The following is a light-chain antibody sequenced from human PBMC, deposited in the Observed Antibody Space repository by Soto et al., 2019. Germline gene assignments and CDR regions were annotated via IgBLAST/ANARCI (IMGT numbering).Light chain of an antibody. CDR2: EVS. V-gene: IGLV2-8*01. Sequence: QSALTQPPSASGSPGQSVTISCTGTSRDVGDYNYVSWYQQHPGKAPKLMIYEVSKRPSGVPDRFSGSKSGNTASLTVSGLQAEDEADYYCSSYTGTNIAVFGGGTKLTVL. J-gene: IGLJ2*01. CDR3: SSYTGTNIAV. CDR1: SRDVGDYNY.